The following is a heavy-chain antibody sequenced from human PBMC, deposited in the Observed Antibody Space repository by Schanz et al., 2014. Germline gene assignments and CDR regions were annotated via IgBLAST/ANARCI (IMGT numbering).Heavy chain of an antibody. CDR3: ARAKRFGDMDV. J-gene: IGHJ6*02. D-gene: IGHD3-10*01. CDR1: GYTFTSHG. V-gene: IGHV1-18*01. Sequence: QVQLVQSGAEVKKPGASVKVSCKASGYTFTSHGISWVRQAPGQGLEWMGWISPYTGNTHYFDKMEGRVTMTTDTSTSTAYMELRSLRSDDTAMYYCARAKRFGDMDVWGQGTTVTVSS. CDR2: ISPYTGNT.